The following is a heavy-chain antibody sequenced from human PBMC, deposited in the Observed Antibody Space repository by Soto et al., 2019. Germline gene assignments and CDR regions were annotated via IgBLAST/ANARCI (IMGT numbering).Heavy chain of an antibody. CDR2: INSDGDST. D-gene: IGHD4-4*01. V-gene: IGHV3-74*01. CDR1: GFTFSSYW. CDR3: ARAVVTTTIRNGFEV. J-gene: IGHJ3*01. Sequence: GESLRLSCSASGFTFSSYWVHWVRQAPGKGLVWVSRINSDGDSTNYADSVKGRFTISRDNAKNTLYLQMNGLRAEDTAVYYCARAVVTTTIRNGFEVWGQGTMVTVSS.